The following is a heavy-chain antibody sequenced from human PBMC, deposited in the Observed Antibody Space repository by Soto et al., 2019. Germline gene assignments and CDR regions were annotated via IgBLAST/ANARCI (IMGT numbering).Heavy chain of an antibody. CDR1: GGSISSSSYY. Sequence: QLQLQESGPGLVKPSETLSLTCNVSGGSISSSSYYWGWIRQPPGKGLEWIGSIYYSGSTYYNPSLKSRVTISVDTSKNQFSLELSSVAAADTAVYYCARLPTYYYMDVWGKGTTVTVSS. D-gene: IGHD4-17*01. J-gene: IGHJ6*03. CDR3: ARLPTYYYMDV. CDR2: IYYSGST. V-gene: IGHV4-39*01.